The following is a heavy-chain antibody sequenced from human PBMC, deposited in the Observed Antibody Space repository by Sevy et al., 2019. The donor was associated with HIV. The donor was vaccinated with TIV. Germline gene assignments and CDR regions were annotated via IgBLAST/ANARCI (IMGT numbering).Heavy chain of an antibody. D-gene: IGHD1-26*01. CDR3: ARGRVGATTSYYFDY. Sequence: GGSLRLSCAASGFTFSSYAMHWVRQAPGKGLEWVGFIWHDGSQKYYADSVRGQFTFSRDNSKNTLFLQVSSLRAEDTAVYYCARGRVGATTSYYFDYWGQGTLVTVSS. CDR1: GFTFSSYA. V-gene: IGHV3-33*01. J-gene: IGHJ4*02. CDR2: IWHDGSQK.